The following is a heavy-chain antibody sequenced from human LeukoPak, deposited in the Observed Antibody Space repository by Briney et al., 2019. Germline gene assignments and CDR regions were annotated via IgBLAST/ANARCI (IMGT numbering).Heavy chain of an antibody. D-gene: IGHD6-13*01. J-gene: IGHJ4*02. CDR2: INHSGST. CDR3: ARAGSSSWYLYY. Sequence: PSETLSLTCAVHGGSFSGYYWSWIRQPPGKGLEWIGEINHSGSTNYNPSLKSRVTISVDPSKNQFSLKLSSVTAADTAVYYCARAGSSSWYLYYWGEGTLVTVSS. CDR1: GGSFSGYY. V-gene: IGHV4-34*01.